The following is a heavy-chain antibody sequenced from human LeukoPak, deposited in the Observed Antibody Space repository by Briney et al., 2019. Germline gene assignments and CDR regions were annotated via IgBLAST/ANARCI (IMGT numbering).Heavy chain of an antibody. CDR2: INPNSGGT. CDR3: ARTAAAGRIDY. D-gene: IGHD6-13*01. Sequence: ASVKVSCKASGYTFTGYYMHWVRQAPGQGLEWMGRINPNSGGTNYAQKFQGRVTTTRDTSISTAYMELSRLGSDDTAVYYCARTAAAGRIDYWGQGTLVTVSS. CDR1: GYTFTGYY. V-gene: IGHV1-2*06. J-gene: IGHJ4*02.